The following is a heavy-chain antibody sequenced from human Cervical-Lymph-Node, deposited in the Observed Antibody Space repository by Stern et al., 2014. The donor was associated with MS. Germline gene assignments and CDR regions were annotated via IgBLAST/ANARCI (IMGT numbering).Heavy chain of an antibody. CDR1: GFTFSTHA. CDR3: LRDGGDY. V-gene: IGHV3-21*01. CDR2: ISSSSSYI. D-gene: IGHD3-16*01. J-gene: IGHJ4*02. Sequence: VQLVESGGGLVKPGGSLRLSCAASGFTFSTHAVNWVRQAPGQGLEWVSSISSSSSYIYYADSVKGRFTISRDNARNSLYLQMNSLRVDDTAVYYCLRDGGDYWGQGTLVTVSS.